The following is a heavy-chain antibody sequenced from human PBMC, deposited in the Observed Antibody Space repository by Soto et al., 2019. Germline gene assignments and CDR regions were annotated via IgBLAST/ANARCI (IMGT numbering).Heavy chain of an antibody. CDR2: TSTFNGEA. J-gene: IGHJ4*02. D-gene: IGHD3-10*01. CDR1: GYSFTSTG. CDR3: ARDLDGSGSYFTDY. V-gene: IGHV1-18*01. Sequence: GASVKVSCKASGYSFTSTGISWVRQAPGQGPEWMGWTSTFNGEAKYAQKLQGRVTMTTDTSTTTAYMELRSLTSDDTAVYYCARDLDGSGSYFTDYWGQGXLVTVYS.